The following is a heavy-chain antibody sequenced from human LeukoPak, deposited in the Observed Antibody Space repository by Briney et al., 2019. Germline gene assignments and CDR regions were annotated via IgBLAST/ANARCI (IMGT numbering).Heavy chain of an antibody. Sequence: GGSLRLYCAASGFSFRSYGMHWVRQAPGKGLEWVAVIWYDGSNKYYADSVKGRFTISRDNSKNTLYLQMNSLRAEDTAVYYCARMVKYSSSWYSDHWGQGILVTVSS. CDR1: GFSFRSYG. J-gene: IGHJ4*02. CDR3: ARMVKYSSSWYSDH. CDR2: IWYDGSNK. V-gene: IGHV3-33*01. D-gene: IGHD6-13*01.